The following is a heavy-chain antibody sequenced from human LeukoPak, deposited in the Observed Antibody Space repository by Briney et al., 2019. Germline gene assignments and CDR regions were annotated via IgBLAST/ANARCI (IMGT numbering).Heavy chain of an antibody. J-gene: IGHJ5*02. CDR3: ATGENGYNENWFDP. CDR1: GFTFTDYY. V-gene: IGHV1-69-2*01. D-gene: IGHD5-24*01. CDR2: VDPEDGET. Sequence: ASVKVSCKASGFTFTDYYMHWVQQAPGKGLEWMGRVDPEDGETIYAEKFQGRVTINADTSTDTTYMELSSLRSADTAVYYCATGENGYNENWFDPWGQGTLVTVSS.